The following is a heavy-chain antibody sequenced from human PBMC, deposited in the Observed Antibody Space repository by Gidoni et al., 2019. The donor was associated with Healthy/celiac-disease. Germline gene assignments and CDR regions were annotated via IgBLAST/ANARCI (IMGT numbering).Heavy chain of an antibody. Sequence: QVQLVESGGGVVQPGKSLRISYAASGFTFSSHDLHWVRQAPGKGLEWVAVIWYVGSNKYYADSVKGRFTISRDNSKNTLYLQMNSLRAEASAVYYCARGIGDFIVLVPAATYPDYWGQGTLVTVSS. D-gene: IGHD2-2*01. CDR1: GFTFSSHD. V-gene: IGHV3-33*01. J-gene: IGHJ4*02. CDR3: ARGIGDFIVLVPAATYPDY. CDR2: IWYVGSNK.